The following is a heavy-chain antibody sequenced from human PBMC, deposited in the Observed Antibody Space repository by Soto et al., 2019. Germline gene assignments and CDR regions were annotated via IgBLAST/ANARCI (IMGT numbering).Heavy chain of an antibody. Sequence: PSQTLSLTCXISGDSVSSISASWNWIRQSPSRGLEWLGRTYYRSKWTNDYAVSVKSRITINPDTSKNQFSLQLSSVTPEHTAMYYCVRGYSSSFDYWGQGTLVTVSS. CDR2: TYYRSKWTN. V-gene: IGHV6-1*01. CDR1: GDSVSSISAS. J-gene: IGHJ4*02. D-gene: IGHD2-15*01. CDR3: VRGYSSSFDY.